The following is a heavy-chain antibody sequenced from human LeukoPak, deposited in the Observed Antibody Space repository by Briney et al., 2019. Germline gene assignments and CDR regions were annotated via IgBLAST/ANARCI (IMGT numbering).Heavy chain of an antibody. CDR1: GDSTRSPY. Sequence: KPSETLSLTCTVSGDSTRSPYWSCIRQPPGKVLEWIGYVDYSVNTNYNPSLKGRSTMPVDTPRHQFSLKVDSVTAANTAVYYCARDTAAGKVNWFDPWGQGTLVTVSS. CDR2: VDYSVNT. D-gene: IGHD6-13*01. CDR3: ARDTAAGKVNWFDP. V-gene: IGHV4-59*11. J-gene: IGHJ5*02.